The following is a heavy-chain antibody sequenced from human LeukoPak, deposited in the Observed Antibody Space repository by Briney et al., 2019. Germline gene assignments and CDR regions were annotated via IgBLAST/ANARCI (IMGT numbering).Heavy chain of an antibody. J-gene: IGHJ4*02. CDR1: GYTFTGYY. CDR3: ARPDYGDYVPGV. D-gene: IGHD4-17*01. V-gene: IGHV1-2*02. CDR2: INPNSGGT. Sequence: ASVKVSCKASGYTFTGYYMHWVRQAPGQGLEWMGWINPNSGGTNYAQKFQGRVTMTRDTSISTAYMELSRLRSDDTAVYYCARPDYGDYVPGVWGRGTLVTVSS.